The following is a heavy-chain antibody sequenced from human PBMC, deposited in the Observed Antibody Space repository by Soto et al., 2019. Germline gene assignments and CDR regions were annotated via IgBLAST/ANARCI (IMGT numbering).Heavy chain of an antibody. V-gene: IGHV4-30-4*08. CDR3: ARGVYYYDSSGPFDI. J-gene: IGHJ3*02. D-gene: IGHD3-22*01. CDR2: IYDSGST. Sequence: SETLSLTCTDSGGSISSADYYWNWVRQPPGKGLEWIGYIYDSGSTYYNPSLKSRLTISGGTSKKQFSLELSSVTAADTAVYYCARGVYYYDSSGPFDIWGQGTMVTVS. CDR1: GGSISSADYY.